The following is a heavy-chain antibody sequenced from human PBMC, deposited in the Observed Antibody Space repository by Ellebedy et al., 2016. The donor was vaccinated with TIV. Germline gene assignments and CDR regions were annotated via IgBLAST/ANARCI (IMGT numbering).Heavy chain of an antibody. D-gene: IGHD1-26*01. Sequence: ASVKVSXKASRYTFTDYDINWVRQAPGQGLEWMGWISVYTGNTDYAQKLQGRVTMTTDTSTSTAYMELRSLRSDDTAVYYCARDQEVGATIDYWGQGTLVTVSS. J-gene: IGHJ4*02. CDR1: RYTFTDYD. V-gene: IGHV1-18*01. CDR2: ISVYTGNT. CDR3: ARDQEVGATIDY.